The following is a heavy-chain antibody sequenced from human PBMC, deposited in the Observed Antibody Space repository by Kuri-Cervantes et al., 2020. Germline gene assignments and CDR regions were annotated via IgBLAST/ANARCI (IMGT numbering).Heavy chain of an antibody. Sequence: SETLSLTCTVSGGSISSYYWSWIRQPPGKGLEWIGYIYYSGSTNYNPSLKSRVTISVDTSKNQFSLKLSSVTAADTAVYYCARGGEGDGYNFNYWGQGTLVTVSS. CDR2: IYYSGST. D-gene: IGHD5-24*01. CDR1: GGSISSYY. V-gene: IGHV4-59*01. CDR3: ARGGEGDGYNFNY. J-gene: IGHJ4*02.